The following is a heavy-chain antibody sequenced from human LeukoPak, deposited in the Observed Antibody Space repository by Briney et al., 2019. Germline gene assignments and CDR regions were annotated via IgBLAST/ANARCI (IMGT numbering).Heavy chain of an antibody. D-gene: IGHD2-15*01. CDR1: GFTFSDYY. CDR2: ISSSGSTI. V-gene: IGHV3-11*01. J-gene: IGHJ4*02. Sequence: GGSLRLSCAASGFTFSDYYMSWIRQAPGKGLEWVSYISSSGSTIYYADSVKVRFTISRDNAKNSLYLQMNSMRAEDTAVYYCARVVGYCSGGSCSRDNQYYGYFDYWGLGTLVTVSS. CDR3: ARVVGYCSGGSCSRDNQYYGYFDY.